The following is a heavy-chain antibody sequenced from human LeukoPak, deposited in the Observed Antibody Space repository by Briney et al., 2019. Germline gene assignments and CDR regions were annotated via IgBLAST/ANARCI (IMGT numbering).Heavy chain of an antibody. CDR3: AKGSRATAPYYYYYMDV. CDR2: ISGSGGST. Sequence: PGGSLRLSCAVSGFTFSGYAMTWVRQTPGKGLEWVSSISGSGGSTYYADSVRGRFTISRDNSKNTLYVQMNSLRAEDTAVYYCAKGSRATAPYYYYYMDVWGKGTTVTVSS. D-gene: IGHD5-12*01. J-gene: IGHJ6*03. V-gene: IGHV3-23*01. CDR1: GFTFSGYA.